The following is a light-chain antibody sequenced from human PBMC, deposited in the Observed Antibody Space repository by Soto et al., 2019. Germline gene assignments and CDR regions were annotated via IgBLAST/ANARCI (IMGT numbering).Light chain of an antibody. Sequence: QSALTQPASVSGSPGQSITISCTGTSNDVGIYNYVSWYQQHPGKAPKLMIYEVTNRPSGVSDRFSGSKSDNTASLTISGLRAEDGADYYCSSYTNSSTGVFGGGTKLPVL. CDR2: EVT. CDR3: SSYTNSSTGV. J-gene: IGLJ3*02. CDR1: SNDVGIYNY. V-gene: IGLV2-14*01.